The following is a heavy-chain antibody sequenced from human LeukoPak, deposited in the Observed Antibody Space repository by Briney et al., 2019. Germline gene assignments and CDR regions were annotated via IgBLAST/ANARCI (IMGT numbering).Heavy chain of an antibody. CDR1: GGTFSSYA. J-gene: IGHJ4*02. CDR2: IIPILGIA. D-gene: IGHD6-19*01. Sequence: SVKVSCKASGGTFSSYAISWVRQAPGQGLEWMGRIIPILGIANYAQKFQGRVTITADKSTSTAYMELSSLRSEDTAVYYCARGELSGPGGYSSGWYKIWGQGTLVTVSS. CDR3: ARGELSGPGGYSSGWYKI. V-gene: IGHV1-69*04.